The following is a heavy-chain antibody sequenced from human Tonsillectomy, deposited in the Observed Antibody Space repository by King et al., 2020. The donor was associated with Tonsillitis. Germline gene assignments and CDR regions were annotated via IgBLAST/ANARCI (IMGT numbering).Heavy chain of an antibody. CDR2: TYSDGDS. Sequence: VQLVESGGGLIQPGGSLRLSCAAFGFTVSSNYMSWFRQAPGTGLEWVSLTYSDGDSYYADSVKGRFAISTDNSKNPLYLQMTSLSAEDTAVYYCATNLLGDHWGQGTLVTVS. CDR3: ATNLLGDH. CDR1: GFTVSSNY. D-gene: IGHD2-15*01. J-gene: IGHJ4*02. V-gene: IGHV3-53*01.